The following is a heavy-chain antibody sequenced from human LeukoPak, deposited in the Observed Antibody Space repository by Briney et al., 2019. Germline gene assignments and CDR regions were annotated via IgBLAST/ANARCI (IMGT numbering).Heavy chain of an antibody. Sequence: GGSLRLSCAASGFSFSTSWMHWVRHAPGKGLVWVSRINSESSYIYSDSVKGRFTISRDNSKNTLYLQMNSLRAEATAVYYCAKDRPYSGSGRMGAFDIWGQGTIVTVSS. D-gene: IGHD3-10*01. CDR1: GFSFSTSW. V-gene: IGHV3-74*01. CDR2: INSESSY. J-gene: IGHJ3*02. CDR3: AKDRPYSGSGRMGAFDI.